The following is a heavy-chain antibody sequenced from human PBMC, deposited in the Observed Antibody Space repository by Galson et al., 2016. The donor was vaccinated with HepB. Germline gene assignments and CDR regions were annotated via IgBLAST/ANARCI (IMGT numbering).Heavy chain of an antibody. D-gene: IGHD1-26*01. CDR1: GLTFSSYA. J-gene: IGHJ4*02. Sequence: SLRLSCAASGLTFSSYAMNWVRQAPGKGLEWIGEIYPSGGTNYNPSLNSRVTMSVDKSKNHFSLKLTSVTAADTAVYYCARDPVGATLGGFAYLGQGTLVTVSS. CDR2: IYPSGGT. V-gene: IGHV4-4*02. CDR3: ARDPVGATLGGFAY.